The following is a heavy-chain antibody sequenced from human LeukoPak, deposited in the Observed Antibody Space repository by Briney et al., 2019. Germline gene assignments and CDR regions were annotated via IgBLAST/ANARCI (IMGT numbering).Heavy chain of an antibody. CDR1: EFTFDDYV. CDR3: ARSSGSYDGYYGVEV. CDR2: MSWTSASI. D-gene: IGHD6-19*01. V-gene: IGHV3-9*01. Sequence: GGSLRLSCGVSEFTFDDYVIHWVRQGPGKGLEWVAAMSWTSASIAYADSVKGRFNIFRDNAQSSLYLQMNSLRAEDTAFYYCARSSGSYDGYYGVEVWGQGTTVIVSS. J-gene: IGHJ6*02.